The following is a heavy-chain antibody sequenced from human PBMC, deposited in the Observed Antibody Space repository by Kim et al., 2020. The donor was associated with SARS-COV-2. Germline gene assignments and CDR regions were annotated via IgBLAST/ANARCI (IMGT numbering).Heavy chain of an antibody. CDR1: GFTFDDYA. D-gene: IGHD3-22*01. V-gene: IGHV3-9*01. J-gene: IGHJ2*01. CDR2: ISWNSGSI. CDR3: AKDVSSGYRREEQLAPFSGRPAPNWYFDL. Sequence: GGSLRLSCAASGFTFDDYAMHWVRQAPGKGLEWVSGISWNSGSIGYADSVKGRFTISRDNAKNSLYLQMNSLRAEDKALYYCAKDVSSGYRREEQLAPFSGRPAPNWYFDLWGRGTLVTVSS.